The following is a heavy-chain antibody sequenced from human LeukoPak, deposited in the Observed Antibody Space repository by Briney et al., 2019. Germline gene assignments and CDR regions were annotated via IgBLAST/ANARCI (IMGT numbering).Heavy chain of an antibody. Sequence: GESLKISCKGSGYSFTSYWIGWVRQMPGKGLEWMGIIYPGDSDTRYSPSFQGQVTISADKSISTAYLQWSSLKASDTAMYYCARLAYDFWSGQTGNWFDPWGQGTLVTVSS. J-gene: IGHJ5*02. CDR1: GYSFTSYW. V-gene: IGHV5-51*01. CDR2: IYPGDSDT. D-gene: IGHD3-3*01. CDR3: ARLAYDFWSGQTGNWFDP.